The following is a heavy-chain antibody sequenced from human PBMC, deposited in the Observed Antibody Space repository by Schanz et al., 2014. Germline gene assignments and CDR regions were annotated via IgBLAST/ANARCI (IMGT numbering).Heavy chain of an antibody. CDR1: GFTFSDYY. J-gene: IGHJ6*03. D-gene: IGHD2-21*02. V-gene: IGHV3-11*04. Sequence: VQLVESGGGLVKPGGSLRLSCAASGFTFSDYYMSWIRQAPGKGLEWVSYISSTSSDNIVYYADSVKGRFTISRDNAKNSLYLQMNSLRAEDTAVYYCARPSDSSWYMDVWGKGTTVTVSS. CDR3: ARPSDSSWYMDV. CDR2: ISSTSSDNIV.